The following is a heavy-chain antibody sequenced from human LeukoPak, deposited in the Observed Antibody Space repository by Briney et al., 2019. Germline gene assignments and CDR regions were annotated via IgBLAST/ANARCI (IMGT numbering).Heavy chain of an antibody. Sequence: KPSETLSLTCTVSGGSITNFYWGWIRQPPGPGLEWIGYILYTGITSYNPSLNSRLTMSVDTSINQFSLSLSSVTAADTATYYCVRYLSSGLDLWGQGIPVTVSS. D-gene: IGHD3-22*01. V-gene: IGHV4-59*13. CDR3: VRYLSSGLDL. J-gene: IGHJ5*02. CDR2: ILYTGIT. CDR1: GGSITNFY.